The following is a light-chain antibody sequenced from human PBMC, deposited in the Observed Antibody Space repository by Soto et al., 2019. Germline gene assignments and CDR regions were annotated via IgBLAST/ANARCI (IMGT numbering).Light chain of an antibody. Sequence: DIQMTQSPATLSASVVERVTITCRASQSISSWLAWYQQKPGKAPKLLIYDASSLESGVPSRFSGSGSGTEFTLTISSLQPDDFATYYCQQYNSYSPWTFGQGTKVDIK. J-gene: IGKJ1*01. V-gene: IGKV1-5*01. CDR3: QQYNSYSPWT. CDR2: DAS. CDR1: QSISSW.